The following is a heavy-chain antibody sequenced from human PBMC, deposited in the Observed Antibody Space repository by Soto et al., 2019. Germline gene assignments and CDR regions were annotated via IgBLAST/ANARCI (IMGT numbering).Heavy chain of an antibody. D-gene: IGHD3-10*01. J-gene: IGHJ4*02. CDR1: GFTFSSCA. V-gene: IGHV3-23*01. CDR3: AIDIGDRFFDY. Sequence: GGSLRLSCAASGFTFSSCAMSWVRQAPGKGLEWVSSISLTGGTTYYADSVKGRFTISRDNSKNTLYLQMNSLRADDTAVYYCAIDIGDRFFDYRGQGTLVTVSS. CDR2: ISLTGGTT.